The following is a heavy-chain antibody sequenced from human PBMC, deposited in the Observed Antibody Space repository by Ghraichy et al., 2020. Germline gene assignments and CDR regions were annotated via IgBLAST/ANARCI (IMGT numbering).Heavy chain of an antibody. CDR2: VFYSGSA. CDR1: GGSISTYY. D-gene: IGHD6-13*01. J-gene: IGHJ4*02. CDR3: ARHLAAAGWYYFGY. V-gene: IGHV4-59*08. Sequence: SETLSLTCTVSGGSISTYYWSWIRQPPGKGLEWIGYVFYSGSANYNPSLKSRVTISVDTSKNQFSLKLSSVTAADTAVYYCARHLAAAGWYYFGYWGQGTLVTVSS.